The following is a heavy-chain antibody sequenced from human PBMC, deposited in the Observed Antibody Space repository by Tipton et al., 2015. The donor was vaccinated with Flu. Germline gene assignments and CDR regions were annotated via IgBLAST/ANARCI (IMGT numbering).Heavy chain of an antibody. CDR1: GGSISRGSYY. J-gene: IGHJ2*01. CDR3: ARMRARDCTFGVCFLWWFDL. V-gene: IGHV4-61*02. CDR2: IYTNANT. D-gene: IGHD2-21*02. Sequence: TLSLTCTVSGGSISRGSYYYNWIRQPAGEGLEWVGRIYTNANTNYKASLKSRVTISIDRSKNQFSLRLSSATAADTAMYYCARMRARDCTFGVCFLWWFDLWGRGALVTVSS.